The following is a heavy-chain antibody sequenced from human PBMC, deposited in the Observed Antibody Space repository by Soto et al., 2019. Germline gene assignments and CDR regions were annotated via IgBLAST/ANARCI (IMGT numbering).Heavy chain of an antibody. V-gene: IGHV3-23*01. CDR1: GFTFSSYA. CDR3: AKPELKPMIRGVINDAFDI. J-gene: IGHJ3*02. D-gene: IGHD3-10*01. CDR2: ISDSGGST. Sequence: EVQLLESGGGLVQPGGSLRLSCAASGFTFSSYAMSWVRQAPGKGLEWVSTISDSGGSTYYADSVKGRFTISRDNSKNTLYLHMNSLRADDTALYYCAKPELKPMIRGVINDAFDIWGQGTMVTVSS.